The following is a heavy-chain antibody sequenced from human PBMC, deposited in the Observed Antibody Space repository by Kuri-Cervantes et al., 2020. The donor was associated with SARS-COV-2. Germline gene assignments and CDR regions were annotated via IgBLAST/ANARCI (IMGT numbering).Heavy chain of an antibody. J-gene: IGHJ4*02. CDR3: ARDPNCGRRSCYSPLDY. D-gene: IGHD2-15*01. CDR1: GFTFSSYV. Sequence: GESLKISCAASGFTFSSYVMYWVRQAPGKGLEWVAVILYDGRNKYYADSVKGRFTISRDNSKNTLYLQMNSVRVDDTAVYYCARDPNCGRRSCYSPLDYWGQGTLVTVSS. V-gene: IGHV3-30*01. CDR2: ILYDGRNK.